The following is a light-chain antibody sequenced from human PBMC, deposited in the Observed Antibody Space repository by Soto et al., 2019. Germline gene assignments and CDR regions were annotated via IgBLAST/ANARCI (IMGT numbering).Light chain of an antibody. Sequence: QSALTQPASVSGSPRQLITISCTGTSSDIGGYNLVSWYQHRPGKPPKLMIYEGTKRPSGVSSRFSGSKSGNAASLTISGLQPEDEADYFCCSYAGGGTYVFGTGTKLTVL. CDR2: EGT. J-gene: IGLJ1*01. CDR1: SSDIGGYNL. CDR3: CSYAGGGTYV. V-gene: IGLV2-23*01.